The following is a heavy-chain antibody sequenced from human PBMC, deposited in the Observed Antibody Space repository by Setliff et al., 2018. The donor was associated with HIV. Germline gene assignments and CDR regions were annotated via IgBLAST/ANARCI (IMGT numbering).Heavy chain of an antibody. CDR2: ISSSGTTI. J-gene: IGHJ4*02. V-gene: IGHV3-11*01. D-gene: IGHD4-4*01. CDR1: GFAFGDFP. Sequence: PGGSLRLSCTASGFAFGDFPMSWVRQAPGKGLEWVSYISSSGTTIYYADSVKGRFTISRDNAKSSLYLQMNSLRAEDTAMYYCAKTQTVITVYGPFDSWGQGTPVTVSS. CDR3: AKTQTVITVYGPFDS.